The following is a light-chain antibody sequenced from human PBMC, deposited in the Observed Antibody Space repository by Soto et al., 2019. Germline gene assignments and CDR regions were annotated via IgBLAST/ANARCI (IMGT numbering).Light chain of an antibody. J-gene: IGKJ4*01. CDR1: QSVSSH. V-gene: IGKV1-39*01. CDR3: QQSSSTPLT. Sequence: DIQMTQSPSSLSASVGDRVTVTCRASQSVSSHLNWYQQKPGKAPKLLIYAASSLQSGVPSRFSGSGSGTDFTLTIATLQPEDSATYDCQQSSSTPLTFGGGTKVEIK. CDR2: AAS.